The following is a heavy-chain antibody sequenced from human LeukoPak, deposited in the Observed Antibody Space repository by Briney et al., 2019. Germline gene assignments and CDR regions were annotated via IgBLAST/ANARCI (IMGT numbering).Heavy chain of an antibody. J-gene: IGHJ4*02. V-gene: IGHV4-39*01. D-gene: IGHD3/OR15-3a*01. CDR3: ARQTGSGLFTLP. CDR1: GVSISSSNSY. CDR2: IYYTGNT. Sequence: SETLSLTCTVSGVSISSSNSYWGRIRQPPGKGLEWIGSIYYTGNTYYNASLKSRVTISIDTSKNQISLRLTSVTATDTAMYYCARQTGSGLFTLPGGQGTLVTVSS.